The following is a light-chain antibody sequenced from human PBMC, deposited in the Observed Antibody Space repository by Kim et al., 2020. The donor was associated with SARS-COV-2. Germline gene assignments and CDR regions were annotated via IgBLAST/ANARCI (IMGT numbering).Light chain of an antibody. V-gene: IGLV3-1*01. J-gene: IGLJ2*01. CDR1: NLQFKY. Sequence: SYELTQPPSVSVSPGETATISCTGDNLQFKYVCWYQRTAGHSPVLVLYQDNKRPSGNPERFSGSNSGNTATLTFSGTQAMDEADYYCQVWDNSLGVFGAGTQLTVL. CDR3: QVWDNSLGV. CDR2: QDN.